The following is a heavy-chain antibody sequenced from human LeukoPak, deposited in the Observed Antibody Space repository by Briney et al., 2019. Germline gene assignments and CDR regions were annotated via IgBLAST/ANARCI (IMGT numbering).Heavy chain of an antibody. Sequence: ASVKVSCQASGYTFTNYGINWVRQAPGQGLEWMGWISTSNGDTTYIQKFQGRVIMTTDTSTNTAYMEVRSLRSDDTAIYYCAREGLGELTLDYWGQGTLVIVSS. D-gene: IGHD3-16*01. CDR1: GYTFTNYG. CDR2: ISTSNGDT. CDR3: AREGLGELTLDY. J-gene: IGHJ4*02. V-gene: IGHV1-18*01.